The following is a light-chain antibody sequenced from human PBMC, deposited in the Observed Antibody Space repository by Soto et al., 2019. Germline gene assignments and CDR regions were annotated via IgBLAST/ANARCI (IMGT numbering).Light chain of an antibody. CDR3: HQRANWPRT. Sequence: IVLTQSPATLSLSPGERATLSCRASQSVSSYLAWYQHKPGQAPRLLIYDASNRATGIPARFSGSGSGTDFTLTTSSLEPEDFAVYYCHQRANWPRTFGQGTKVEIK. CDR1: QSVSSY. V-gene: IGKV3-11*01. J-gene: IGKJ1*01. CDR2: DAS.